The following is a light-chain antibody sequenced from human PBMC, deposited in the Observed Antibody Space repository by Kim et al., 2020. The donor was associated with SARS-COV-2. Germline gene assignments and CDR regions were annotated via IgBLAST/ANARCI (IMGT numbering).Light chain of an antibody. J-gene: IGKJ5*01. Sequence: ASVGHRVSMTCRASQDIKNNLVWFQHKPGNAPRSLIYAASSLQSGVPSKFSGSGSGTDFTLTISSLQPEDFATYYCQQYQSYPVTFGQGTRLEIK. V-gene: IGKV1-16*02. CDR3: QQYQSYPVT. CDR1: QDIKNN. CDR2: AAS.